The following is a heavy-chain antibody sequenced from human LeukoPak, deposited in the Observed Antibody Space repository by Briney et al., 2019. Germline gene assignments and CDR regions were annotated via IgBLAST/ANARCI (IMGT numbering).Heavy chain of an antibody. Sequence: ASVRVSCKASGYSFTSYDFHWVRQATGRGLEWMGWMNPYSGKTGFAQNFQGRVSMTSDSSINTAYMELASLASEDTAIYYCVKGLGGGSNRNYMDVWGRGTTVTVSS. CDR1: GYSFTSYD. J-gene: IGHJ6*03. CDR2: MNPYSGKT. CDR3: VKGLGGGSNRNYMDV. V-gene: IGHV1-8*01. D-gene: IGHD4-23*01.